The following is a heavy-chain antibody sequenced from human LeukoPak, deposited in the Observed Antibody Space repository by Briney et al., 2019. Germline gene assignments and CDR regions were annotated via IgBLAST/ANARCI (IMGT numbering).Heavy chain of an antibody. J-gene: IGHJ4*02. Sequence: GGSLRLSCAASGFTFSSYSMNWVGQAPGKGLEWVSSISSSSSYIYYADSVKGRFTISRDNAKNSLYLQMNSLRAEDTAVYYCARDRSSSWAPDYWGQGTLVTVSS. D-gene: IGHD6-13*01. CDR1: GFTFSSYS. CDR2: ISSSSSYI. V-gene: IGHV3-21*01. CDR3: ARDRSSSWAPDY.